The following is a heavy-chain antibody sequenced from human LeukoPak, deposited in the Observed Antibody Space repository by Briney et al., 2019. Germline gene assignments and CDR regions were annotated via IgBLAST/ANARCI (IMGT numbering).Heavy chain of an antibody. J-gene: IGHJ4*02. CDR3: ARVQGDFDY. CDR2: INKDGGEK. V-gene: IGHV3-7*01. Sequence: GGSLRLSCAASGFTFSSYWMSWVRQAPGKGLEWVANINKDGGEKYYVDSVKGRFTISRDNAKNSLYLQMNSLRADDTAVYYCARVQGDFDYWGQGTLVTVSS. CDR1: GFTFSSYW. D-gene: IGHD3-16*01.